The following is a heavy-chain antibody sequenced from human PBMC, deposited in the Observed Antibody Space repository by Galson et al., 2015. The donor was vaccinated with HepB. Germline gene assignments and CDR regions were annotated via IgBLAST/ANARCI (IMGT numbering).Heavy chain of an antibody. Sequence: SLRLSCAASGFTFSNAWMSWVRQAPGKGLEWVGRIKSKTDGGTTDYAAPVKGGFTISRDDSKNTLYLQMNSLKTEDTAVYYCTTTTYGDYVRGWGQGTLVTVSS. J-gene: IGHJ4*02. CDR1: GFTFSNAW. D-gene: IGHD4-17*01. CDR3: TTTTYGDYVRG. V-gene: IGHV3-15*01. CDR2: IKSKTDGGTT.